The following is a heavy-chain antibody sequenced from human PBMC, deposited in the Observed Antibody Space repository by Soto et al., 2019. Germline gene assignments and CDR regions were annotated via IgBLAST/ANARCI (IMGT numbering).Heavy chain of an antibody. Sequence: TMPHTYAVLDGYFSDYCWTWIRQYPGKGLEWIGEINHSGRTSYKSSLKSRVTISIDTSENQFSLKMTSVTASDTAVYYCARGKLGFSCYYYYLLDFWRKGSTVTVSS. CDR3: ARGKLGFSCYYYYLLDF. CDR2: INHSGRT. J-gene: IGHJ6*03. V-gene: IGHV4-34*01. D-gene: IGHD3-10*01. CDR1: DGYFSDYC.